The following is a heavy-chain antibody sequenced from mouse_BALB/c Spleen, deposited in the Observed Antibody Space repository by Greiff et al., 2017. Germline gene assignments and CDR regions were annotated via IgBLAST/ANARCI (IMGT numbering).Heavy chain of an antibody. V-gene: IGHV14-1*02. J-gene: IGHJ2*01. CDR3: ARITTVVADY. CDR1: GFNIKDYY. D-gene: IGHD1-1*01. Sequence: VQLKESGAELVRPGALVKLSCKASGFNIKDYYMHWVKQRPEQGLEWIGWIDPENGNTIYDPKFQGKASITADTSSNTAYLQLSSLTSEDTAVYYCARITTVVADYWGQGTTLTVSS. CDR2: IDPENGNT.